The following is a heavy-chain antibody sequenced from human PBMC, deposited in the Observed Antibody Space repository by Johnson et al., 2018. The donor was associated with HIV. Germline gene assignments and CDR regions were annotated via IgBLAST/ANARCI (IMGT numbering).Heavy chain of an antibody. CDR3: AKCYVHSSHWYPYSGTFDI. J-gene: IGHJ3*02. Sequence: VQLVESGGGLVQPGRSLRLSCVASGFTFDDYGMHWVRQAPGKGLEWVSGISWSSGSVGYADSVKGRFTISRDNAKNSLYLQMSSLRAEDTALYYCAKCYVHSSHWYPYSGTFDIWGQGTMVTVSS. D-gene: IGHD6-19*01. CDR2: ISWSSGSV. CDR1: GFTFDDYG. V-gene: IGHV3-9*01.